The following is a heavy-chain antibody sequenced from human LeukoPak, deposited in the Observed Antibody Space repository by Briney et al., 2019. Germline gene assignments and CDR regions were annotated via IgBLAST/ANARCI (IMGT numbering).Heavy chain of an antibody. CDR1: GYTFTSYD. D-gene: IGHD3-3*01. CDR2: INPNSGGT. Sequence: WASVKVSCKASGYTFTSYDINWVRQATGQGLEWMGWINPNSGGTNYAQKFQGRVTMTRDTSISTAYMELSRLRSDDTAVYYCARYDFWSGYYLAINWFDPWGQGTLVTVSS. CDR3: ARYDFWSGYYLAINWFDP. V-gene: IGHV1-2*02. J-gene: IGHJ5*02.